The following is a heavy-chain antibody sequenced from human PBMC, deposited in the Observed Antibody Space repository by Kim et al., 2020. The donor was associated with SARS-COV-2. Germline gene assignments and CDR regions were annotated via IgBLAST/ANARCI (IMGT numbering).Heavy chain of an antibody. D-gene: IGHD6-13*01. CDR1: GYTFTSYG. CDR3: ARGLSSSWSSYYYYGMDV. J-gene: IGHJ6*02. V-gene: IGHV1-18*04. CDR2: ISAYNGNT. Sequence: VKVSCKASGYTFTSYGISWVRQAPGQGLEWMGWISAYNGNTNYAQKLQGRVTMTTDTSTSTAYMELRSLRSDDTAVYYCARGLSSSWSSYYYYGMDVWGQGTTVTVSS.